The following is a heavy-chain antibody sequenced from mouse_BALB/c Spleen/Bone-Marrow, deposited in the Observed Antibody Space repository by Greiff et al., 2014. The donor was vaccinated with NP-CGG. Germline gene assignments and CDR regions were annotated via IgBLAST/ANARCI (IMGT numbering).Heavy chain of an antibody. CDR3: ARGGAMEY. CDR2: IDPANGNT. J-gene: IGHJ4*01. V-gene: IGHV14-3*02. CDR1: GFNIKDTY. Sequence: EVQRVESGAELVKPGASVKLSCTGSGFNIKDTYMHWVKQRPEQGLEWIGRIDPANGNTKYDPKFQGKATITVDKSSNTAYLQLSSLTSEDTAVYYCARGGAMEYWGQGTSVTVSS.